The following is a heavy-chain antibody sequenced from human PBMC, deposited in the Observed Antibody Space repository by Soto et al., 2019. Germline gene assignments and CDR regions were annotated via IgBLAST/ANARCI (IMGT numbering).Heavy chain of an antibody. D-gene: IGHD6-19*01. Sequence: QVQLVQSGAEVKKPGSSVKVSCKASGGTFSSYAISWVRQAPGQGLEWMGGIIPIFGTANYAQKFQGRVTITADESTSTAYMERSSLRSEDTAVYYCARDRPNSSGWYVFDYWGQGTLVTVSS. V-gene: IGHV1-69*01. CDR1: GGTFSSYA. J-gene: IGHJ4*02. CDR2: IIPIFGTA. CDR3: ARDRPNSSGWYVFDY.